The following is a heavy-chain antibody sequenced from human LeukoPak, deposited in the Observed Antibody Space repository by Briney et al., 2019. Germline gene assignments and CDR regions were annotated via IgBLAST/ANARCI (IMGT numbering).Heavy chain of an antibody. V-gene: IGHV3-30*18. CDR3: AKSYNRYESPPDY. CDR2: ISDDGSNK. Sequence: GGSLRLSCAASGFTFSSYAMHWVRQAPGKGLEWVAVISDDGSNKYYADPVKGRFTISRDNSKNTLYLQMNSLRAEDTAVYYCAKSYNRYESPPDYSAQGTLVTVSS. J-gene: IGHJ4*02. CDR1: GFTFSSYA. D-gene: IGHD5-12*01.